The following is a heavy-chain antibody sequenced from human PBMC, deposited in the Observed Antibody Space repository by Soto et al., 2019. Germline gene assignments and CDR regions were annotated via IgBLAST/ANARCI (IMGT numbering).Heavy chain of an antibody. CDR2: ISWNSGSI. D-gene: IGHD3-10*01. CDR3: AKDMALVRGVIIKAFDI. V-gene: IGHV3-9*01. Sequence: GGSLRLSCAASGFTFDDYAMHWVRQAPGKGLEWVSGISWNSGSIGYADSVKGRFTISRDNAKNSLYLQMNSLRAEDTALYYCAKDMALVRGVIIKAFDIWGQGTMVTVSS. CDR1: GFTFDDYA. J-gene: IGHJ3*02.